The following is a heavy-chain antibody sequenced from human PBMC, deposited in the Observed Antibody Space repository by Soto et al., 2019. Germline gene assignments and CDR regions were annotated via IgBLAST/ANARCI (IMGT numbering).Heavy chain of an antibody. CDR2: MSYDGINK. CDR1: GFSFSSYA. V-gene: IGHV3-30-3*01. Sequence: QVQLVESGGGVVQPGRSLRLSCAASGFSFSSYAMHWVRRAPGKGLEWVAVMSYDGINKYYADFVKGRFTISRDNSKNMLYLQMDRLRAEDTAVYYCASLDYYSLTKYLDYWGQGTVVTVSS. J-gene: IGHJ4*02. CDR3: ASLDYYSLTKYLDY. D-gene: IGHD3-10*01.